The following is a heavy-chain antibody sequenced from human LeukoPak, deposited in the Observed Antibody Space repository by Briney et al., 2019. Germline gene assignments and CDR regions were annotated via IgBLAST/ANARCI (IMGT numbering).Heavy chain of an antibody. CDR2: ISYDGSNK. D-gene: IGHD2-15*01. J-gene: IGHJ6*04. CDR3: ARVGVNGGSCLTCYGMDV. CDR1: GFTFSTHA. V-gene: IGHV3-30*04. Sequence: PGRSLRLSCAASGFTFSTHAMHWVRQAPDKGLEWVAVISYDGSNKYYTDSVKGRFTISRDNSKNTLYLQINSLRPEDTALYYCARVGVNGGSCLTCYGMDVWGKGTTVTVSS.